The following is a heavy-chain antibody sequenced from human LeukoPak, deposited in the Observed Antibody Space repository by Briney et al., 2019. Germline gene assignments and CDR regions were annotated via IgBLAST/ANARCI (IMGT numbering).Heavy chain of an antibody. V-gene: IGHV4-34*01. J-gene: IGHJ5*02. Sequence: PSETLSLTCAVYGGSFSGYYWSWIRQPPGKGLEWIGEINHSGSTNYNPSLKSRVTISVDTSKNQFSLKLSSVTAADTAVYYCARLAGYGGLAWFDPWGQEPWSPSPQ. D-gene: IGHD5-12*01. CDR2: INHSGST. CDR1: GGSFSGYY. CDR3: ARLAGYGGLAWFDP.